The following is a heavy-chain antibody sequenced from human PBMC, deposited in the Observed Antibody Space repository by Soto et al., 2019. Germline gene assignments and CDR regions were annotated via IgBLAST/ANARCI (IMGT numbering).Heavy chain of an antibody. CDR1: GASIRSTDYY. D-gene: IGHD2-21*02. V-gene: IGHV4-30-4*01. Sequence: SETLSLTCTVSGASIRSTDYYWSWIRQAPGKGLEWIGYVYYTGSTYYNPSLMSRLTISVDTSKNQFSLKLTSVTAAETAVYYCVRTARQGAVAPHWFDRWGQGTQVTVSA. J-gene: IGHJ5*02. CDR3: VRTARQGAVAPHWFDR. CDR2: VYYTGST.